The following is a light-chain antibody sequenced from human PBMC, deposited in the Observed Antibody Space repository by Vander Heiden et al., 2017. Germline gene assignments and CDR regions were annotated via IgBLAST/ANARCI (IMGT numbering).Light chain of an antibody. V-gene: IGLV1-44*01. CDR3: AAWDDSLNGFV. CDR1: SSSIGSHA. Sequence: QSVLTQPPSASGTPGQRVTISCSGSSSSIGSHAVTWYQQLPGMAPRLLVFNDNQRPSGVPDRFSGSKSGTSASLAISGLQSEDEADYYCAAWDDSLNGFVFAPGTQVTVL. CDR2: NDN. J-gene: IGLJ1*01.